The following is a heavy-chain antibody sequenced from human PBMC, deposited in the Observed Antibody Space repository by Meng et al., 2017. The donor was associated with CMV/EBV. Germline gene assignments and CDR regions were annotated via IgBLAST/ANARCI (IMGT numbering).Heavy chain of an antibody. J-gene: IGHJ4*02. Sequence: ASVKVSCKASGGTFSSYTISWVRQAPGQGLEWMGWISAYNGNTNYAQKLQGRVTMTTDTSTSTAYMELRSLRSDDTAVYYCARDRTYYDFWSGYPLGYWGQGTLVTVSS. CDR2: ISAYNGNT. V-gene: IGHV1-18*01. CDR3: ARDRTYYDFWSGYPLGY. D-gene: IGHD3-3*01. CDR1: GGTFSSYT.